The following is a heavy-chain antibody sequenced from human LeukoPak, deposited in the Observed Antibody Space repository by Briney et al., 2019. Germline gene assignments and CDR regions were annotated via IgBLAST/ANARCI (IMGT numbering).Heavy chain of an antibody. Sequence: ASVKVSCKASGYTFTSYGISWVRQAPGQGLEWMGWISAYNGNTNYAQKLQGRVTMTTDTSTSTAYMELRSLRSDDTAVYYCAREERGYSYGYVDYWGQGTLVTVSS. CDR1: GYTFTSYG. V-gene: IGHV1-18*01. CDR3: AREERGYSYGYVDY. D-gene: IGHD5-18*01. CDR2: ISAYNGNT. J-gene: IGHJ4*02.